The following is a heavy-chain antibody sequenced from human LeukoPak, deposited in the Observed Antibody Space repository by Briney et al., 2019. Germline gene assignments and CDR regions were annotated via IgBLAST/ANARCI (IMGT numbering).Heavy chain of an antibody. Sequence: SETLSLTCTVSGGSISTYYWNWIRQPPGKGLEWIGYIYHSGSTNYNPSLQSRATISVDTSKNQFSLNLNSVTAADTAVYYCARGGAARLHFQNWGQGTLVTVSS. V-gene: IGHV4-59*01. CDR2: IYHSGST. CDR1: GGSISTYY. CDR3: ARGGAARLHFQN. J-gene: IGHJ1*01. D-gene: IGHD6-6*01.